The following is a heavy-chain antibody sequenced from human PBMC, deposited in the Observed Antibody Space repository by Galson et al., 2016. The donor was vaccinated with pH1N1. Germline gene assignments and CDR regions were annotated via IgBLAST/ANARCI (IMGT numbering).Heavy chain of an antibody. V-gene: IGHV3-30*04. D-gene: IGHD5-18*01. Sequence: SLRLSCAASGFNFDTFPLHWVRQAPGKGLEWVAVISSDGRETHYAESVKGRFTTSRDSSKNTLYFQLSSLRHEDTATYYCTREGLRGYFPDWGQGTLVTVSS. J-gene: IGHJ4*02. CDR3: TREGLRGYFPD. CDR2: ISSDGRET. CDR1: GFNFDTFP.